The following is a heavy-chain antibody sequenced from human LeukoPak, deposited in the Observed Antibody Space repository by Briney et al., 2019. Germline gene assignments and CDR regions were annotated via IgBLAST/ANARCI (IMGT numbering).Heavy chain of an antibody. J-gene: IGHJ4*02. CDR3: ARGRNYYDSSGYYVGRFFDY. CDR2: INHSGST. D-gene: IGHD3-22*01. V-gene: IGHV4-34*01. Sequence: SETLSLTCAVYGVSFSGYYWSWIRQPPGKGLEWIGEINHSGSTNYNPSLKSRVTISVDTSKNQFSLKLSSVTAADTAVYYCARGRNYYDSSGYYVGRFFDYWGQGTLVTVSS. CDR1: GVSFSGYY.